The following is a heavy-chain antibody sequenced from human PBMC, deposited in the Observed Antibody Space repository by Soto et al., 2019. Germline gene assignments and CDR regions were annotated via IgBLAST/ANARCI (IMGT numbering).Heavy chain of an antibody. CDR2: ISSSGSTI. CDR1: GFTFSSYE. CDR3: ARDLPIFGRRYYYYGMGV. V-gene: IGHV3-48*03. Sequence: GGSLRLSCAASGFTFSSYEMNWVRQAPGKGLEWVSYISSSGSTIYYADSVKGRFTISRDNAKNSLYLQMNSLRAEDTAVYYCARDLPIFGRRYYYYGMGVWAQGTTVTVSS. J-gene: IGHJ6*02. D-gene: IGHD3-3*01.